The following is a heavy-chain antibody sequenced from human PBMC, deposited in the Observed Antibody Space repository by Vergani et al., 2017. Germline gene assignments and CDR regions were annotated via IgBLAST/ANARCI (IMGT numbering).Heavy chain of an antibody. CDR2: IGSSGGGT. D-gene: IGHD6-19*01. CDR1: GFTFGDYA. V-gene: IGHV3-23*04. J-gene: IGHJ6*02. Sequence: EVQLVESGGGLVQPGRSLRLSCTASGFTFGDYAMHWVRQAPGKGLEWVSYIGSSGGGTYYADSVKGRFTISGDNSKNTLCLQMNSLRAEDTAVYYCAREGSGWYLGYYYYGMDVWGQGTTVTVSS. CDR3: AREGSGWYLGYYYYGMDV.